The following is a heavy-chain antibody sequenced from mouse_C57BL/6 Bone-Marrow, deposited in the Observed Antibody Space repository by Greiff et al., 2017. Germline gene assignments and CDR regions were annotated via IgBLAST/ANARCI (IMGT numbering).Heavy chain of an antibody. CDR1: GYTFTSYW. V-gene: IGHV1-69*01. J-gene: IGHJ1*03. Sequence: QVQLQQPGAELVMPGASVKLSCKASGYTFTSYWMHWVKQRPGQGLEWIGEIDPSDSYTNYNQKFKGKSTLTVDKSSSTAYMQLSSLTSEDSAVYYCASSRGRWLLRRWYFDVWGTGTTVTVSS. CDR2: IDPSDSYT. CDR3: ASSRGRWLLRRWYFDV. D-gene: IGHD2-3*01.